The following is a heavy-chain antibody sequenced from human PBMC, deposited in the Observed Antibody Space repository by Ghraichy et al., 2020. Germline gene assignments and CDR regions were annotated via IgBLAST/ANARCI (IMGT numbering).Heavy chain of an antibody. J-gene: IGHJ5*02. D-gene: IGHD2-15*01. CDR3: ARGPYCSGGSCYSQWFDP. CDR2: ISAYSGDT. V-gene: IGHV1-18*04. CDR1: GYTFTSYG. Sequence: ASVKVSCKASGYTFTSYGISWVRQAPGQGLEWMGWISAYSGDTTYAQKFQDRVTMTTDTSTSTAYMELRSLRSDATAVYDCARGPYCSGGSCYSQWFDPWGQGTLVTISS.